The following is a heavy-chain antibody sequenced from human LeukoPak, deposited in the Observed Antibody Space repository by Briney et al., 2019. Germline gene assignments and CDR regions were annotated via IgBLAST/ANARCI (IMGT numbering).Heavy chain of an antibody. D-gene: IGHD3-22*01. Sequence: GGSLRLSCAASGFTFSNYAMSWVRQAPGKGLEWVSAISDSGGSTYYADSVKGRFTMSRDNAKNSLYLQMNSLRAEDTAVYYCARGDYYDSSGDSLNFWGQGTLVTVSS. CDR1: GFTFSNYA. J-gene: IGHJ4*02. CDR2: ISDSGGST. CDR3: ARGDYYDSSGDSLNF. V-gene: IGHV3-23*01.